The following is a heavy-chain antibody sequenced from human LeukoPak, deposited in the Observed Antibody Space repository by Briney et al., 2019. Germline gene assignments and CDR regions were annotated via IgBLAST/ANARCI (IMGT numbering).Heavy chain of an antibody. CDR2: IIPILGIA. D-gene: IGHD6-13*01. V-gene: IGHV1-69*04. Sequence: ASVKVSCKASGGTFSSYAISWVRQAPGQGLEWMGRIIPILGIANYAQKFQGRVTITADKSTSTAYMELSSLRSEDTAVYYCARAPGHPIAVAGSGFDPWGQGTLVTVSS. CDR3: ARAPGHPIAVAGSGFDP. CDR1: GGTFSSYA. J-gene: IGHJ5*02.